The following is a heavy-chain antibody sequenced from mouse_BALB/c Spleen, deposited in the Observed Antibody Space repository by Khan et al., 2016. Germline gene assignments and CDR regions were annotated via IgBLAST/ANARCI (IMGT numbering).Heavy chain of an antibody. CDR3: ASDPYGYDVAWFAY. Sequence: VQLKESGPGLVKPSQSLSLTCTVTGFSITSDYAWNWIRQFPGNQLEWMGYISYRGSTNYNPSLKSRISITRDTSKNQFFLQLNSVTTEDTATYCCASDPYGYDVAWFAYWGQGTLVSVSA. J-gene: IGHJ3*01. D-gene: IGHD2-2*01. CDR2: ISYRGST. V-gene: IGHV3-2*02. CDR1: GFSITSDYA.